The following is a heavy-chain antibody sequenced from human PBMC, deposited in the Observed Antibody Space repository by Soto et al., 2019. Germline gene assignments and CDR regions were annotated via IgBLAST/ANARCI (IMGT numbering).Heavy chain of an antibody. CDR3: AKFGMATTKRSPPYYIDY. J-gene: IGHJ4*02. D-gene: IGHD1-1*01. CDR1: GFTFSCYA. CDR2: ISGSGGGT. Sequence: PGGSLRLSCAASGFTFSCYAMSWVRQAPGKGLEWVSSISGSGGGTYYADSVKGRFTFSRDNSKNTLYLQMNSLRAEDTAVYYCAKFGMATTKRSPPYYIDYWGQGALVTVSS. V-gene: IGHV3-23*01.